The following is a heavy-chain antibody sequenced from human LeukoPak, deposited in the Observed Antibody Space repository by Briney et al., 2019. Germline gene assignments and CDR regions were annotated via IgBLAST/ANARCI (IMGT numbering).Heavy chain of an antibody. CDR1: GYTFTSYG. CDR2: ISAYNGNT. D-gene: IGHD3-3*01. Sequence: GASVKVSCKASGYTFTSYGISWVRQAPGQGLEWMGWISAYNGNTNYAQKLQGRVTMTTDTSTSTAYMELSSLRSEDTAVYYCARGLGPWDFSVAYYYLWFKAYYYYMDVWGKGTTVTVSS. V-gene: IGHV1-18*01. CDR3: ARGLGPWDFSVAYYYLWFKAYYYYMDV. J-gene: IGHJ6*03.